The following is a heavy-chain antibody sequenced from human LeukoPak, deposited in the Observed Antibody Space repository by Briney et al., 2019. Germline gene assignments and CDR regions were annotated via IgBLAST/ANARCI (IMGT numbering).Heavy chain of an antibody. CDR2: ITNSSSDI. D-gene: IGHD6-19*01. Sequence: PGGSLRLSCAASGFTFSSHYMNWVRQAPGKGLEWVSSITNSSSDIFYADSVKGRFTISRDNAKNSLYLKMNSLRVEDTAVYYCAAALAIAVGGTTPGDYWGQGTLVTVSS. CDR3: AAALAIAVGGTTPGDY. V-gene: IGHV3-21*06. J-gene: IGHJ4*02. CDR1: GFTFSSHY.